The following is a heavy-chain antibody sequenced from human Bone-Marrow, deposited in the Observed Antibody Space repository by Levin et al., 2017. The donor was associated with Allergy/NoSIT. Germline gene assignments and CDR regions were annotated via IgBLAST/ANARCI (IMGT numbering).Heavy chain of an antibody. Sequence: GGSLRLSCAASGFIFARCAMSWVRQAPGKGLEWVSAISGSGGSTYYADSVKGRFTISRDNSKNTLYLQMNTLRADDTAVYYCAKVSGEFTPRFYYYGMDVWGQGTTVTVSS. CDR2: ISGSGGST. V-gene: IGHV3-23*01. CDR3: AKVSGEFTPRFYYYGMDV. CDR1: GFIFARCA. D-gene: IGHD3-10*01. J-gene: IGHJ6*02.